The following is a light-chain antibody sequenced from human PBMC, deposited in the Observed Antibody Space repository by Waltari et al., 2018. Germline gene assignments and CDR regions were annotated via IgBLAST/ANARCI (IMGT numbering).Light chain of an antibody. CDR2: KAS. Sequence: DIQVTQSPSTLSASVGDRVTITFRASQSISNWLAWYQQKPGKAPKLLIYKASTLESGVPSRFSGSGSGTEFTLTISSLQPDDFATYYCQQYNSYSLLTFGGGTKVEIK. J-gene: IGKJ4*01. CDR3: QQYNSYSLLT. V-gene: IGKV1-5*03. CDR1: QSISNW.